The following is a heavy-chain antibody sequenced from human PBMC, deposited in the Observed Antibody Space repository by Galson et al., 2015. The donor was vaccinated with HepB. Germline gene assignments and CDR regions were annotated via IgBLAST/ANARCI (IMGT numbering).Heavy chain of an antibody. CDR3: ARGDVLRFLEWAPRPSYFDY. CDR1: GFTFSSYG. J-gene: IGHJ4*02. V-gene: IGHV3-30*03. D-gene: IGHD3-3*01. CDR2: ISYDGSNK. Sequence: SLRLSCAASGFTFSSYGMHWVRQAPGKGLEWVAVISYDGSNKYYADSVKGRFTISRDNSKNTLYLQMNSLRAEDTAVYYCARGDVLRFLEWAPRPSYFDYWGQGTLVTVSS.